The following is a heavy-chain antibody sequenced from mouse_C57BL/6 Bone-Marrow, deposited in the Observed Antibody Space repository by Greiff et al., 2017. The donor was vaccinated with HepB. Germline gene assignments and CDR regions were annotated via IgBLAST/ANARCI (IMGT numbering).Heavy chain of an antibody. J-gene: IGHJ2*01. CDR3: ARRSPYYYGSSYGY. CDR2: IYPGGGYT. Sequence: VQLQESGAELVRPGTSVKMSCTASGYTFTNYWIGWAKQRPGHGLEWIGDIYPGGGYTNYNEKFKGKATLTADTSSSTAYLQLSSLTSEDSAIYYCARRSPYYYGSSYGYWGQGTTLTVSS. D-gene: IGHD1-1*01. CDR1: GYTFTNYW. V-gene: IGHV1-63*01.